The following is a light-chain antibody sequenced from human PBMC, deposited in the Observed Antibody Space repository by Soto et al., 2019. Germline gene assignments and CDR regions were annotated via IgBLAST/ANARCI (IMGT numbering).Light chain of an antibody. V-gene: IGLV2-8*01. J-gene: IGLJ3*02. Sequence: QSALTQPPSASGSPGQSVTIAWTGTRSDVGAYNYVSWYQQYPGKAPKLMIYEVTKRPSGVPDRFSGSKSGNTASLTVSGLQAEDEADYYCTSYVGNDIWVFGGGTKVTVL. CDR3: TSYVGNDIWV. CDR1: RSDVGAYNY. CDR2: EVT.